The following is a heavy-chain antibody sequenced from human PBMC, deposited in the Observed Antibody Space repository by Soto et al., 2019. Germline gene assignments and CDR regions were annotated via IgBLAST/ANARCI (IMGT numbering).Heavy chain of an antibody. CDR2: IGSSSVTI. CDR3: APIVVISATGIDS. V-gene: IGHV3-48*01. CDR1: GFTLSNYV. D-gene: IGHD2-15*01. Sequence: GGSLRLSCAASGFTLSNYVMNWVRQAPGKGLEWISCIGSSSVTIFHADSVKGRFTISRDSAKNSLYLQMNSLRVEDTAVYYCAPIVVISATGIDSWGQGTLVTVSS. J-gene: IGHJ4*02.